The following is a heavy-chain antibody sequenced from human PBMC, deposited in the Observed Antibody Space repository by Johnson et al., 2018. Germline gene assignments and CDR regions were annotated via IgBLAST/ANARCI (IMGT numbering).Heavy chain of an antibody. J-gene: IGHJ3*02. Sequence: EVQLLESGGGLVQPGGSLRLSCAASGFTLSSSDRHWVRQATGKGLEWVSAIGSAGNPSYSGSVKGRFTISREIAKNSFYLQMNNLTAGDTAVYYCAREQLWGQEALDIWGQGTMVTVSS. CDR1: GFTLSSSD. CDR2: IGSAGNP. V-gene: IGHV3-13*05. CDR3: AREQLWGQEALDI. D-gene: IGHD5-18*01.